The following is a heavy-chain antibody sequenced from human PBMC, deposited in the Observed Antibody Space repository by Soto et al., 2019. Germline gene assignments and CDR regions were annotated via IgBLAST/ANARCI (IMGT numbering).Heavy chain of an antibody. CDR3: AKWHTYNYDSLAYAGFDC. J-gene: IGHJ4*02. V-gene: IGHV3-23*01. D-gene: IGHD3-22*01. Sequence: PGGSLRLSCVASGFTFSSYAMTWVRQAPGKGLEWVSAISGGGVTYYADSVKGQFTISRDISKNTVYLQMNSLRAEDTATYYCAKWHTYNYDSLAYAGFDCWGPGTQVTVSS. CDR2: ISGGGVT. CDR1: GFTFSSYA.